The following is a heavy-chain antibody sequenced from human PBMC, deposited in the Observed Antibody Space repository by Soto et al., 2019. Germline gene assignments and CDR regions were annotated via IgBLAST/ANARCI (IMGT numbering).Heavy chain of an antibody. CDR2: IKQDGSEK. D-gene: IGHD6-19*01. Sequence: PGGSLRLSCAASGFTFSSYWMSWVRQAPGKGLEWVANIKQDGSEKYYVDSVKGRFTISRDNAKNSLYLQMNSLRAEDTAVYYCARAPYDVAGSYNWFDPWGQGTLVTVSS. CDR3: ARAPYDVAGSYNWFDP. V-gene: IGHV3-7*01. J-gene: IGHJ5*02. CDR1: GFTFSSYW.